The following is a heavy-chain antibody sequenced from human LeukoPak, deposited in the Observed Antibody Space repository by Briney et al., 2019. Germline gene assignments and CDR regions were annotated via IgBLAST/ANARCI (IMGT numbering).Heavy chain of an antibody. CDR1: GFTFSSTW. D-gene: IGHD1-26*01. J-gene: IGHJ5*02. CDR3: AKGAKRVVGATTHWIDP. Sequence: GGSLRLSCVASGFTFSSTWMHWFRQGAGKGLVWLSRITSDGRTTIYADSVEGRFTISRDNAKNTLYLQMNSLRAEDTAVYYCAKGAKRVVGATTHWIDPWGQGTLVTVSS. CDR2: ITSDGRTT. V-gene: IGHV3-74*01.